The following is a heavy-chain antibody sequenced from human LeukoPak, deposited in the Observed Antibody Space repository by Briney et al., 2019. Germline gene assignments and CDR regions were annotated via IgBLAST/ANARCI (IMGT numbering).Heavy chain of an antibody. CDR2: MNPNSGNT. CDR3: ARGGYCSSTSCPSPADY. D-gene: IGHD2-2*01. CDR1: GYTFTSYD. J-gene: IGHJ4*02. Sequence: GASVKVSCKASGYTFTSYDINWVRQATGQGLEWMGWMNPNSGNTGYAQKFQGRVTITRNTSISTAYMELSSLRSEDTAVYYCARGGYCSSTSCPSPADYWGQGTLVTVSS. V-gene: IGHV1-8*03.